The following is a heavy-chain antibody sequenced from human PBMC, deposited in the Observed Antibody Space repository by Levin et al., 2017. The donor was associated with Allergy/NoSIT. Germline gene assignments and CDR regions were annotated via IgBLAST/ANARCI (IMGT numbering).Heavy chain of an antibody. V-gene: IGHV1-3*01. D-gene: IGHD6-19*01. J-gene: IGHJ4*02. CDR3: ARVQQWLVPHFDY. CDR2: INAGNGNT. Sequence: ASVKVSCKASGYTFTSYAMHWVRQAPGQRPEWMGWINAGNGNTKYSQKFQGRVTITRDTSASTAYMELSSLRSEDTAVYYCARVQQWLVPHFDYWGQGTLVTVSS. CDR1: GYTFTSYA.